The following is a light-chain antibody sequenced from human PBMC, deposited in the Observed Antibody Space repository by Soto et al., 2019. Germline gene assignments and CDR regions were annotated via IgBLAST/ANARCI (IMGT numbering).Light chain of an antibody. Sequence: EIVMTQSPATLSMSPGERATLSCRASQSVSSNLAWYQQKPGQAPRLLIYGASTRATGIPARFSGSGSGTEFTLTISSLQSEDFAVYYCQQYNNWPPYTFGQGTKREIK. CDR2: GAS. CDR3: QQYNNWPPYT. J-gene: IGKJ2*01. V-gene: IGKV3-15*01. CDR1: QSVSSN.